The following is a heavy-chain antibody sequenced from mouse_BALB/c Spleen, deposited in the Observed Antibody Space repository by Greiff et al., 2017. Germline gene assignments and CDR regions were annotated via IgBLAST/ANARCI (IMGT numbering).Heavy chain of an antibody. Sequence: EVKLVESGGGLVKPGGSLKLSCAASGFTFSSYAMSWVRQTPEKRLEWVASISSGGSTYYPDSVKGRFTISRDNARNILYLQMSSLRSEDTAMYYCARGGYGYFDDWGEGTTVTVSS. V-gene: IGHV5-6-5*01. J-gene: IGHJ1*01. CDR2: ISSGGST. CDR3: ARGGYGYFDD. CDR1: GFTFSSYA.